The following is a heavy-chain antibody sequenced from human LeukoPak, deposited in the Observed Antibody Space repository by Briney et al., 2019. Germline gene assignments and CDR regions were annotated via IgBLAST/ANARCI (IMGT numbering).Heavy chain of an antibody. Sequence: GGSLRLSCAASGFTVSSKYMSWVRQAPGKGLEWVSVIYSGGSTYYADSVKGRFTISRDNSKNTLYLQMNSLRAEDTAVYYCARGCSSTSCYGFDYVGQGTLVTVSS. J-gene: IGHJ4*02. CDR2: IYSGGST. CDR3: ARGCSSTSCYGFDY. CDR1: GFTVSSKY. D-gene: IGHD2-2*01. V-gene: IGHV3-53*01.